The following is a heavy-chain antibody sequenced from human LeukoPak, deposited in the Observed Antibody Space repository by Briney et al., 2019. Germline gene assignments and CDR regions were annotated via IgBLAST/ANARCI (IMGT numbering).Heavy chain of an antibody. J-gene: IGHJ4*02. CDR3: AGESGYSNNRGYLDC. D-gene: IGHD5-18*01. V-gene: IGHV3-30*03. CDR1: GFTSSYYA. CDR2: ISYDGRDQ. Sequence: GGSLTLSCAASGFTSSYYAMHWVRQAPGRGLEWVAVISYDGRDQKYADSVSGRFIISRDDSNKTLYLQLNSLRPDDTAIYYCAGESGYSNNRGYLDCWGQGTLVTVSS.